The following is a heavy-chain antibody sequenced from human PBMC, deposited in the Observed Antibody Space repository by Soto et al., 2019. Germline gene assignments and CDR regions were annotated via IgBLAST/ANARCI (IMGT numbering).Heavy chain of an antibody. CDR3: HVRGVLISPDYFDY. CDR2: IYYSGST. J-gene: IGHJ4*02. CDR1: GGSISSGAYY. D-gene: IGHD3-10*01. V-gene: IGHV4-31*03. Sequence: PSETLSLTCTVSGGSISSGAYYWSWIRQHPGKGLEWIGYIYYSGSTYYNPSLKSRVTISVDTSKNQFSLKLSSVTAADTAVYYCHVRGVLISPDYFDYWGQGTLVTVSS.